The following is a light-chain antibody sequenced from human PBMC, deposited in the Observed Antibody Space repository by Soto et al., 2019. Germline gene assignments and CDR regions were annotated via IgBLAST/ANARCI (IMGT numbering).Light chain of an antibody. CDR1: QSIDSW. CDR2: DAS. Sequence: DLQMTQSPSTLSASVAARVTITCRASQSIDSWLAWYQHKPGKAPKLLIYDASSLESGVPSRFSGSGSGTDFTLTISSLQPDDFAGYYCQQYNSYPYTFGQGTKLEIK. V-gene: IGKV1-5*01. J-gene: IGKJ2*01. CDR3: QQYNSYPYT.